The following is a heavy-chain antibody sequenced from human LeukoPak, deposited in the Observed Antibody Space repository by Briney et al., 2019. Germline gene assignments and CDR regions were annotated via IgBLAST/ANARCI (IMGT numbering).Heavy chain of an antibody. Sequence: SETLSLTCTVSGFSISTYYWSWIRQPAGKGLEWIGRIYSNGITNYNPSLKSRLTMSVDTSKKEFSLKLTSVTAADTGVYYCASSPNFYYYYMDVWGKGTTVTVSS. CDR3: ASSPNFYYYYMDV. CDR1: GFSISTYY. J-gene: IGHJ6*03. CDR2: IYSNGIT. V-gene: IGHV4-4*07.